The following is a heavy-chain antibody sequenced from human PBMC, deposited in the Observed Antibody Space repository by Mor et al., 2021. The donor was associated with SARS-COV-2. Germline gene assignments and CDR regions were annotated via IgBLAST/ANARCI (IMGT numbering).Heavy chain of an antibody. CDR3: AKDRSIAAAGTKAKSNNYYYGMDV. V-gene: IGHV3-30*02. Sequence: ADSVKGRFTISRDNSKNTLYLQMNSLRAEDTAVYYCAKDRSIAAAGTKAKSNNYYYGMDVWGQGTTVTVSS. D-gene: IGHD6-13*01. J-gene: IGHJ6*02.